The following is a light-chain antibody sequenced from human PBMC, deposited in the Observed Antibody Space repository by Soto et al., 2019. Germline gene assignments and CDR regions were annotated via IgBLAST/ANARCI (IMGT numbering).Light chain of an antibody. CDR1: QSIASY. Sequence: DIHMTQAPSCLCASVLDSVTITCRASQSIASYVNWYQQKPGKAPKLLILGAVILQSGVPSRFSGSGSGTESTLTISSLQPDDFATYYCQQYNSYPWTFGQGTKVDIK. CDR3: QQYNSYPWT. CDR2: GAV. J-gene: IGKJ1*01. V-gene: IGKV1-39*01.